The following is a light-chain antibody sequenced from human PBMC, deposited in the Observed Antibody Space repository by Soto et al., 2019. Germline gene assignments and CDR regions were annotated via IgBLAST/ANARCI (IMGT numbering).Light chain of an antibody. CDR3: QQYDDDILT. J-gene: IGKJ4*01. CDR2: DAS. V-gene: IGKV1-33*01. Sequence: DIQLTQSPSSLSASVGDRVSITCQASQDINRYLNWYQQKPGKAPKLLIYDASNLQTGVPSRFSGSGSETSFTLIISGLQPEDSATYYCQQYDDDILTFGGGTKVE. CDR1: QDINRY.